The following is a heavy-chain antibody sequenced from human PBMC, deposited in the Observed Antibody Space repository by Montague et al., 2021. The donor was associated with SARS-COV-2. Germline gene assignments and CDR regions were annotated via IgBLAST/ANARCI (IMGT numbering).Heavy chain of an antibody. V-gene: IGHV4-59*01. CDR1: GGSISNYY. Sequence: SETLFLTCTVSGGSISNYYWSWIRQPPGRGLEWIGYIYYSGSTDYSPSLKSRVTISLDTSKNQFSLKVTSVTAVDTAVYYCARGGGYYNYGLDVWGPGTTVTVSS. CDR3: ARGGGYYNYGLDV. J-gene: IGHJ6*02. D-gene: IGHD3-22*01. CDR2: IYYSGST.